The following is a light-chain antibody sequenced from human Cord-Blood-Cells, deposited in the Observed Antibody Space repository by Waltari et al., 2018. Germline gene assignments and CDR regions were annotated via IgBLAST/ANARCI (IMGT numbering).Light chain of an antibody. V-gene: IGKV1-9*01. CDR2: AAS. CDR1: QGISSY. Sequence: IQLHQSPSSLSASVGDSVTTTCRASQGISSYLAWYQQKPGKAPKLLIYAASTLQSGVPSRFSGSGSGTDFTLTISSLQPEDFATYYCQQLNSYPLTFGGGTKVEIK. J-gene: IGKJ4*01. CDR3: QQLNSYPLT.